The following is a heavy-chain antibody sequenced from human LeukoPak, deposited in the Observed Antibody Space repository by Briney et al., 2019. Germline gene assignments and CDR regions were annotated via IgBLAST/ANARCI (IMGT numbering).Heavy chain of an antibody. J-gene: IGHJ4*02. CDR1: GYTFTGYY. D-gene: IGHD4-11*01. Sequence: RASVKVSCKASGYTFTGYYMHWVRQAPGQGLEWMGWINPNSGGTNYAQKFQGRVTMTRDTSISTAYMELSRLRSDDTAVYYCARAKRTTVTTVDYWGQGTLVTVSS. V-gene: IGHV1-2*02. CDR2: INPNSGGT. CDR3: ARAKRTTVTTVDY.